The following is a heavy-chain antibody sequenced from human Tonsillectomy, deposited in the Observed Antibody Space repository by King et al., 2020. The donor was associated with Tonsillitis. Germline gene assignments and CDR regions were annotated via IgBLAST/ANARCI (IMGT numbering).Heavy chain of an antibody. Sequence: VQLVESGAEVKKPGASVKVSCKASGYTFNSYGISWVRQAPGQGLEWMGWISTYNAMTNSAQKFQGRVTMTTDTSTRTAYMELRSLRSDDTAVYYCARGWEEVTISGDLMPAMDVWGQGTTVTVSS. CDR3: ARGWEEVTISGDLMPAMDV. D-gene: IGHD4-17*01. CDR1: GYTFNSYG. J-gene: IGHJ6*02. V-gene: IGHV1-18*01. CDR2: ISTYNAMT.